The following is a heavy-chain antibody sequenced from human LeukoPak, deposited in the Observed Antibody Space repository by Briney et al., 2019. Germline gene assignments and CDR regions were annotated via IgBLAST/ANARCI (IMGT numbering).Heavy chain of an antibody. CDR3: ARSPDAFDI. CDR2: IYPGDSDT. Sequence: GESLKISCKGSGYSFTSYWIGWVRQMPGKGLEWMGIIYPGDSDTKYSPSVQGQVTISADKSISTAYLQWNNLKASDTAIYYCARSPDAFDIWGQGTVVTVSS. J-gene: IGHJ3*02. CDR1: GYSFTSYW. V-gene: IGHV5-51*01.